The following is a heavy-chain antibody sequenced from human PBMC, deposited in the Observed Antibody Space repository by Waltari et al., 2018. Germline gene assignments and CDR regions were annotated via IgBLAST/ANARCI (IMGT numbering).Heavy chain of an antibody. CDR1: GYTFAGHY. CDR2: INPKSGET. J-gene: IGHJ4*02. D-gene: IGHD2-2*02. CDR3: AKDRYTSTWGSGTGDS. V-gene: IGHV1-2*02. Sequence: QVQLVQSGTEVKKPGASVKVSCKASGYTFAGHYIHRVRQAPGQGLEWMGWINPKSGETSYALKLQGRVTLTTDTATTTAFMELSDLTSDDTAIYYCAKDRYTSTWGSGTGDSWGQGTLVTVSS.